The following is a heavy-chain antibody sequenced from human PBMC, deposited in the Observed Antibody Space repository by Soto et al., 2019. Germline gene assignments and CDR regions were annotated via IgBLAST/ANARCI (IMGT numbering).Heavy chain of an antibody. V-gene: IGHV3-30*18. CDR2: ISYYGTNE. D-gene: IGHD1-26*01. Sequence: AVSMRLSCEASGFPVCGYGMHWVRRNPGKGLEWVAVISYYGTNEYYEDSVKGRFTISRDNSKNTLYLQMNSLRIEDTAVYFCAKEDPSGRYSLDYWGQAHQVSVSS. CDR1: GFPVCGYG. J-gene: IGHJ4*02. CDR3: AKEDPSGRYSLDY.